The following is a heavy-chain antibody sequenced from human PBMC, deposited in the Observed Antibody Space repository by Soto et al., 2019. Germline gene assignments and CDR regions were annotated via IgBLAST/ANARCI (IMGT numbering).Heavy chain of an antibody. CDR1: GYTFTGYY. J-gene: IGHJ6*02. Sequence: QVQLVQSGAEVKKPGASVKVSCKASGYTFTGYYMHWVRQAPGQGLEWMGWINPNSGGTNYAQKFQGWVTMTRDTSISTAYMELSRLRSDDTAVYYCARDLGGVGATTLYHYYGMDVWGQGTTVTVSS. CDR3: ARDLGGVGATTLYHYYGMDV. CDR2: INPNSGGT. V-gene: IGHV1-2*04. D-gene: IGHD1-26*01.